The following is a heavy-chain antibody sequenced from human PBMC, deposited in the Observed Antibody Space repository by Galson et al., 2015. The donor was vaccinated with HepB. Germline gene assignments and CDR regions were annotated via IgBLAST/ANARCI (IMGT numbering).Heavy chain of an antibody. CDR1: GFTFSSYA. CDR2: LSSHGDNE. CDR3: ARTFYFDY. D-gene: IGHD3-16*01. J-gene: IGHJ4*02. Sequence: SLRLSCAASGFTFSSYAMNWVRQAPGTGLEWVAVLSSHGDNEYYADSVKGRFTISRDNSENTVYLPMHSLRAEDTAVYYCARTFYFDYWGQGTLVTVSS. V-gene: IGHV3-30*04.